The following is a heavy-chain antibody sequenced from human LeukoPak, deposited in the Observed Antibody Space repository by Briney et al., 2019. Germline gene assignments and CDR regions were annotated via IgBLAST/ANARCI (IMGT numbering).Heavy chain of an antibody. D-gene: IGHD1-20*01. CDR2: IYYSGST. CDR1: GGSINSGNYY. CDR3: ARDHYNWNRMYNWFDP. J-gene: IGHJ5*02. V-gene: IGHV4-30-4*02. Sequence: PSETLSLTCTVSGGSINSGNYYWSWIRQPPGKGLEWIGYIYYSGSTYYNPSLKSRIAISVDTSKNQFSLKLSSVTAADTAVYYCARDHYNWNRMYNWFDPWGQGTLVTVSS.